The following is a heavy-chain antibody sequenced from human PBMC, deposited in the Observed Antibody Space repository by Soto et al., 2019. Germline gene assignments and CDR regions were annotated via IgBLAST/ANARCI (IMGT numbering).Heavy chain of an antibody. Sequence: QVQLVQSGAEVKKPGASVKVSCKASGYTFTSYDINWVRQATGQGLEWMGWMNPNSGNTGYAQKFQGRVTMTRNTSRSTAYRELSSLRSEDTAVYYGATPAVTTRLDFDYLGQGTLVTVSS. J-gene: IGHJ4*02. CDR2: MNPNSGNT. D-gene: IGHD4-17*01. CDR3: ATPAVTTRLDFDY. CDR1: GYTFTSYD. V-gene: IGHV1-8*01.